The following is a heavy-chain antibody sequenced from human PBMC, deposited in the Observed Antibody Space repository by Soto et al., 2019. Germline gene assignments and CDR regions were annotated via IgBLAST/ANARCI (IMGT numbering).Heavy chain of an antibody. D-gene: IGHD3-9*01. V-gene: IGHV1-18*04. J-gene: IGHJ5*02. Sequence: QLQLVQSAAEVKPGASVRVSCKAYGYPFIKYGISWIRQAPEQGLEWMGWIKVDSGYTNYAQKFQGRVTMTADTSSDTAFMELRSLRLDDTAVYFCATSYDTGFDPWGQGTLVSVSS. CDR1: GYPFIKYG. CDR3: ATSYDTGFDP. CDR2: IKVDSGYT.